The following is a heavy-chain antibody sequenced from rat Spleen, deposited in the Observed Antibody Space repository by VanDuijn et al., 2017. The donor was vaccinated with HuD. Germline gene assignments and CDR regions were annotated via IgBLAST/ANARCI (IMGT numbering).Heavy chain of an antibody. CDR2: IWTGGST. Sequence: QVQLKESGPGLVQPSETLSLTCTVSGFSLTSYNVHWVRQPPGKGLEWMGVIWTGGSTTYNSLFKSRLSITRDTSKSQVFLKMNSLQTEDTAIYFCTRNYDGSSFDYWGQGVMVTVSS. CDR3: TRNYDGSSFDY. D-gene: IGHD1-12*03. CDR1: GFSLTSYN. J-gene: IGHJ2*01. V-gene: IGHV2-45*01.